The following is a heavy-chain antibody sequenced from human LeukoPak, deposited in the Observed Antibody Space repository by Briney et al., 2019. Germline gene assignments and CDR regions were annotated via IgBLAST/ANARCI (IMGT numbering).Heavy chain of an antibody. D-gene: IGHD1-26*01. V-gene: IGHV3-23*01. CDR1: GLTFRNYA. J-gene: IGHJ5*02. CDR2: IGGDGVNT. CDR3: AKGMSGSRPYNGFDP. Sequence: GGSLGLSCAVSGLTFRNYAMSWVRQAPAMGLEWVSLIGGDGVNTFYADSVKGRFTISRDNPKNTLVLQMNSLTAEDSAVYYCAKGMSGSRPYNGFDPWGQGSLVTVSS.